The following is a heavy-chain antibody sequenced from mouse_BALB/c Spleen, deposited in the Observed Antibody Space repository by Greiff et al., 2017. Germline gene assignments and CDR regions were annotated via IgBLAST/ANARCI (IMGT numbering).Heavy chain of an antibody. CDR1: GFTFSSYT. CDR2: ISNGGGST. Sequence: EVKVVESGGGLVQPGGSLKLSCAASGFTFSSYTMSWVRQTPEKRLEWVAYISNGGGSTYYPDTVKGRFTISRDNAKNTLYLQMSSLKSEDTAMYYCARRGDGNSYYYAMDYWGQGTSVTVSS. V-gene: IGHV5-12-2*01. J-gene: IGHJ4*01. CDR3: ARRGDGNSYYYAMDY. D-gene: IGHD2-1*01.